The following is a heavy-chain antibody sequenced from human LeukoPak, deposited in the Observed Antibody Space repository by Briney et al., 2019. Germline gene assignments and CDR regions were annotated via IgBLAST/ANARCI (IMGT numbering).Heavy chain of an antibody. CDR2: INSDGSST. J-gene: IGHJ4*02. CDR3: ARVTYYYDSSGYSYYFDY. D-gene: IGHD3-22*01. CDR1: GFTFSSYW. Sequence: GGSLRLSCAASGFTFSSYWMHWVRQAPGKGLVWVSRINSDGSSTSYADSVKGRFTISRDNAKNTLYLQMNSLRAEDTAVYCCARVTYYYDSSGYSYYFDYWGQGTLVTVSS. V-gene: IGHV3-74*01.